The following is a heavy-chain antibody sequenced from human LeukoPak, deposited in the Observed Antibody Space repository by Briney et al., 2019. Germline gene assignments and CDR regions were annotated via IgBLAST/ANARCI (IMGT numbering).Heavy chain of an antibody. CDR1: GGSFSGYY. D-gene: IGHD3-10*01. CDR2: INHSGST. Sequence: PSETLSLTCAVYGGSFSGYYWSWIRQPPGKGLEWIGEINHSGSTNYNPSLKSRVTISVDTSKNQFSLKLSSVTAADTAVYYCARRAITMVRGVKKREYYFDYWGQGTLVTVSS. J-gene: IGHJ4*02. V-gene: IGHV4-34*01. CDR3: ARRAITMVRGVKKREYYFDY.